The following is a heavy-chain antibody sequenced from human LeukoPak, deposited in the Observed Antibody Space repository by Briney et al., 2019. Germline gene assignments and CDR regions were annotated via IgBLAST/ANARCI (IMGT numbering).Heavy chain of an antibody. V-gene: IGHV3-43*02. Sequence: PGGSLRLSCAASGFIFDDYAMHWVRQAPGKGLEWVSLISGDGGSTYYADSVKGRFTISRDNSKNSLYLQMNSLRTEDTALYYCAKDISSSWFPDAFDIWGQGTMVTVSS. CDR1: GFIFDDYA. D-gene: IGHD6-13*01. CDR2: ISGDGGST. CDR3: AKDISSSWFPDAFDI. J-gene: IGHJ3*02.